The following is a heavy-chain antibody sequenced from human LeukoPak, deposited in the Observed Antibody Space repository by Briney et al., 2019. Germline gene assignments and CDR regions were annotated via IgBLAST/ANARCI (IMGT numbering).Heavy chain of an antibody. Sequence: SETLSLTCTVSGGSVSSGSYYWSWIRQPAGKGLEWIGRMHTSGTTNYNPALKSRVTISVDTSKNQFSLKLSSVTAADTAVYYCATLGYSYGTDYWGQGTLVTVSS. V-gene: IGHV4-61*02. CDR2: MHTSGTT. D-gene: IGHD5-18*01. CDR1: GGSVSSGSYY. CDR3: ATLGYSYGTDY. J-gene: IGHJ4*02.